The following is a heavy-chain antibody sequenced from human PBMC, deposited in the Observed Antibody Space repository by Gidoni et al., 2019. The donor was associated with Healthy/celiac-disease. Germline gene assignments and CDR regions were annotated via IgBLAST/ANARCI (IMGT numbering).Heavy chain of an antibody. J-gene: IGHJ6*02. CDR1: GGTFSSYA. Sequence: QVQLVQSGAEVKKPGSSVKVSCKASGGTFSSYAISWVRQAPGQGLEWMGGIIPIFGTANYAQKFQGRVTITADKSTSTAYMELSSLRSEDTAVYYCARLPGGATLPYYYGMDVWGQGTTVTVSS. CDR2: IIPIFGTA. CDR3: ARLPGGATLPYYYGMDV. D-gene: IGHD2-21*02. V-gene: IGHV1-69*06.